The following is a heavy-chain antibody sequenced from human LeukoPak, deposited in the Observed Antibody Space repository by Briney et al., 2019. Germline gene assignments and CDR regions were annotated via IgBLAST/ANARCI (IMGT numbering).Heavy chain of an antibody. J-gene: IGHJ4*02. CDR3: ARSFWQQLIPYFDY. CDR1: GDSISSSNW. CDR2: IYHSGTT. V-gene: IGHV4-4*02. Sequence: SVTLSLTCAVSGDSISSSNWWSWVSPPPGKGLECIWEIYHSGTTNYNPSLKSRVTISVDESKNQFSLKLSSVTAADTAVYYCARSFWQQLIPYFDYWGQGTLVTVSS. D-gene: IGHD6-13*01.